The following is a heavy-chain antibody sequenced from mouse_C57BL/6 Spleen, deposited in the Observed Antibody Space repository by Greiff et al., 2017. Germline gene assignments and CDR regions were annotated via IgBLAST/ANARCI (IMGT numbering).Heavy chain of an antibody. CDR1: GYAFSSSW. J-gene: IGHJ2*01. Sequence: QVQLKQSGPELVKPGASVKISCKASGYAFSSSWMNWVKQRPGKGLEWIGRIYPGDGDTNYNGKFKGKATLTADKSSSTAYMQLSSLTSEDSAVYFCAKVYGSKDYFDYWGQGTTLTVSS. CDR3: AKVYGSKDYFDY. CDR2: IYPGDGDT. D-gene: IGHD1-1*01. V-gene: IGHV1-82*01.